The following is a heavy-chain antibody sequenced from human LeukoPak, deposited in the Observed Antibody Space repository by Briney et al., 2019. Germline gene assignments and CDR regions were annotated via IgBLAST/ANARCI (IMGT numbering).Heavy chain of an antibody. CDR2: ISWNSGSI. J-gene: IGHJ4*02. D-gene: IGHD6-13*01. CDR3: AKDMRGIAAAGSLDY. Sequence: ARSLRLSCAASGFTFDDYAMHWVRQAPGKGLEWVSGISWNSGSIGYADSVKGRFTISRDNAKNSLYLQMNSLRAEDTALYYCAKDMRGIAAAGSLDYWGQGTLVTVSS. V-gene: IGHV3-9*01. CDR1: GFTFDDYA.